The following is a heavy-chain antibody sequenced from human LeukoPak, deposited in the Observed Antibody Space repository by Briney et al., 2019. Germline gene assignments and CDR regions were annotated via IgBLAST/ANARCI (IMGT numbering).Heavy chain of an antibody. CDR2: IFYSGGS. V-gene: IGHV4-59*08. CDR3: ARLGSTFDI. CDR1: GGSISSYY. Sequence: SGTLSLTCTVSGGSISSYYWTWIRQPPGKGLEWIGYIFYSGGSNYNPSLKSRVTISVDTSKNHFSLKLSSVTAADTAVYYCARLGSTFDIWGQGTMVTVSS. J-gene: IGHJ3*02. D-gene: IGHD2-2*01.